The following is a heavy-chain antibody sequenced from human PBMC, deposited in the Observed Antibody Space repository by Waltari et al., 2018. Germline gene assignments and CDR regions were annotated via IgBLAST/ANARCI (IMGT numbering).Heavy chain of an antibody. CDR3: ARGLRDIGTRGYYYYYYGMDV. J-gene: IGHJ6*02. CDR1: GGSFSGYY. D-gene: IGHD5-12*01. Sequence: QVQLQQWGAGLLKPSETLSLTCAVYGGSFSGYYWSWIRQPPGKGLEWIGEINHSGSTNYSPSLKSRVTIAVDTSKSQFSLKLSSVTAADTAVYYCARGLRDIGTRGYYYYYYGMDVWGQGTTVTVSS. CDR2: INHSGST. V-gene: IGHV4-34*01.